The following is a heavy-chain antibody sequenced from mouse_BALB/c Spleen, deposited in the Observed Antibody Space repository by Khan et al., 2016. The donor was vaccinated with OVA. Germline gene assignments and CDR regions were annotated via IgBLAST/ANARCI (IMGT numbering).Heavy chain of an antibody. D-gene: IGHD2-14*01. Sequence: VQLQESGAELARPGASVKMSCKASGYTFTSYTIHWIKKRPGQGLEWIGYINPSNGYTNYNQKFKDKATLTTDKSSTTTYLQLSSLTSDDSAVYNCLRDGAYHRNDGWFAYWCQGTLVTVSA. V-gene: IGHV1-4*01. J-gene: IGHJ3*01. CDR2: INPSNGYT. CDR3: LRDGAYHRNDGWFAY. CDR1: GYTFTSYT.